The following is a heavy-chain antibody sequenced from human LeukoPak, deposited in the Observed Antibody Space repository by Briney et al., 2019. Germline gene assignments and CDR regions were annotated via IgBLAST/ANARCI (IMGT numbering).Heavy chain of an antibody. V-gene: IGHV4-59*01. D-gene: IGHD5-18*01. J-gene: IGHJ4*02. Sequence: PSETLSLTCTVSAGSISTYHWNWIPKSPEKGLEWIGYMQSTGNSNYNPSFKSRVTISVDMSRNQIVLYLSSVTAADTAVYFCARDKQHSYGRYFDHWGQGILVTVSS. CDR1: AGSISTYH. CDR3: ARDKQHSYGRYFDH. CDR2: MQSTGNS.